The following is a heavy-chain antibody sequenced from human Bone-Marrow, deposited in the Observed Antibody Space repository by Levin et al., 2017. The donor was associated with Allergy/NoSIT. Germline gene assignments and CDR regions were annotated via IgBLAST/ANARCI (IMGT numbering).Heavy chain of an antibody. Sequence: GGSLRLSCAASGFTFSTYSMNWVRQAPGKGLEWVSYISSSSSTIYYADSVKGRFTISRDNAKNSLYLQMNSLTDEDTAVYYCARGTILEYWGQGTLVTVSS. D-gene: IGHD3-3*01. CDR3: ARGTILEY. J-gene: IGHJ4*02. CDR2: ISSSSSTI. V-gene: IGHV3-48*02. CDR1: GFTFSTYS.